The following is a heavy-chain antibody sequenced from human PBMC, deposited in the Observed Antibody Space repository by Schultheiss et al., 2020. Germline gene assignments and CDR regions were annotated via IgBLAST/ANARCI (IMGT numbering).Heavy chain of an antibody. CDR2: ISGSGGST. J-gene: IGHJ4*02. Sequence: GGSLRLSCAASGFTFSSYGMHWVRQAPGKGLEWVSAISGSGGSTYYADSVKGRFTISRDNSKNTLYLQMNSLKTEDTAVYYCAIDVPSPLAQIDYWGQGIRVTVSS. CDR1: GFTFSSYG. V-gene: IGHV3-23*01. CDR3: AIDVPSPLAQIDY.